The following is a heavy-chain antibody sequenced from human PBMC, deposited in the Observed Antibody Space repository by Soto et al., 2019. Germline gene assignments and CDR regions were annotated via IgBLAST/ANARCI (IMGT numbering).Heavy chain of an antibody. V-gene: IGHV1-69*01. J-gene: IGHJ6*02. CDR3: AGSYYDSSGYYLWYYYYGMDV. CDR1: GGTFSSYA. Sequence: QVQLVQSGAEVKKPGSSVKVSCKASGGTFSSYAISWVRQAPGQGLEWMGGIIPIFGTANCAQKFQGRVTITADESTSTAYMELSSLRSEDTAVYYCAGSYYDSSGYYLWYYYYGMDVWGQGTTVTVSS. D-gene: IGHD3-22*01. CDR2: IIPIFGTA.